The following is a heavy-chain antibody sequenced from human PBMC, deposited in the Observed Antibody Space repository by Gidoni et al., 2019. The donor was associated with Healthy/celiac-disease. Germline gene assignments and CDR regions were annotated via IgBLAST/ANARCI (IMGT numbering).Heavy chain of an antibody. V-gene: IGHV4-59*01. CDR1: GGSISSYY. D-gene: IGHD3-16*01. CDR3: ARVGGGVPDYFDY. J-gene: IGHJ4*02. Sequence: QVQLQESGPGLVKPSETLSLTCTVSGGSISSYYWSWIRQPPGKGLEWIWYIYYSGSTNYNPSLKSRVTISVDTSKNQFSLKLSSVTAADTAVDYCARVGGGVPDYFDYWGQGTLVTVSS. CDR2: IYYSGST.